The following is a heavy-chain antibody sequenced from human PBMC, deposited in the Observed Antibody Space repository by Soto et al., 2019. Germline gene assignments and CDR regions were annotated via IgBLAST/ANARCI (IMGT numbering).Heavy chain of an antibody. CDR1: GHTFTGYY. V-gene: IGHV1-2*02. CDR2: INPNSGVT. D-gene: IGHD6-6*01. J-gene: IGHJ4*02. CDR3: ARGRSTEYSSPLFDY. Sequence: GSSVKVSCKASGHTFTGYYMHWVRQAPGQGLEWVGWINPNSGVTNFAQKFQGRVSMTSDTSISTAYMELNRLTSDDTAVHYCARGRSTEYSSPLFDYWGRGTQGTVSS.